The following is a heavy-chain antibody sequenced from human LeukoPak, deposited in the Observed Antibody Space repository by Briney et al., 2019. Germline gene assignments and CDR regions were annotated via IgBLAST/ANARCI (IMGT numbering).Heavy chain of an antibody. Sequence: GGSLRLSCAASGSTFSSYAMSWARQAPGKGLEWVSGISGGGGGTYCPASVKGRFTISKDNSMKTLYLQMNSLRAEDTALYYCAKGTSQGMYYYGLDVWGQGTAVTVSS. D-gene: IGHD6-13*01. CDR2: ISGGGGGT. J-gene: IGHJ6*01. CDR1: GSTFSSYA. V-gene: IGHV3-23*01. CDR3: AKGTSQGMYYYGLDV.